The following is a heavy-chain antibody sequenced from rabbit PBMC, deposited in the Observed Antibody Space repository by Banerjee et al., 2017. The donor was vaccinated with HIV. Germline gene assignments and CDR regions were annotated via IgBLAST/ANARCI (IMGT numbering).Heavy chain of an antibody. V-gene: IGHV1S40*01. CDR2: IYTGDGNT. CDR3: ARADYGGYGGPGAFDP. D-gene: IGHD2-1*01. J-gene: IGHJ2*01. CDR1: GFDLSSYYY. Sequence: QSLEESGGDLVKPGASLTLTCTASGFDLSSYYYMCWVRQAPGKGLEWIACIYTGDGNTYYASWAKGRFTISKTSSTTVTLQMTSLTAADTATYFCARADYGGYGGPGAFDPWGQGTLVTVS.